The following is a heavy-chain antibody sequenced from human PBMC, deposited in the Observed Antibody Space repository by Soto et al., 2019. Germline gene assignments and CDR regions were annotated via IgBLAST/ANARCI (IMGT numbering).Heavy chain of an antibody. Sequence: ASVKVSCKASGYTFTSYAMHWVRQAPGQRLEWMGWINAGNGNTKYSQKFQGRVTITRDTSASTAYMELSSLRSEDTAVYYCAREYYGFWSGYYRFDYWGQGTLVTVSS. V-gene: IGHV1-3*01. CDR1: GYTFTSYA. CDR2: INAGNGNT. CDR3: AREYYGFWSGYYRFDY. D-gene: IGHD3-3*01. J-gene: IGHJ4*02.